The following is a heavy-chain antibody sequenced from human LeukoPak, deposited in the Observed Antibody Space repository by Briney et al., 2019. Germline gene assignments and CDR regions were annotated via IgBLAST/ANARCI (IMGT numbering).Heavy chain of an antibody. D-gene: IGHD3-22*01. J-gene: IGHJ4*02. CDR1: GYTFTSYG. CDR3: ARDGIRYYGSSGYFYDY. V-gene: IGHV1-18*01. CDR2: ISAYNGNT. Sequence: ASVKVSCKASGYTFTSYGISWVRQAPGQGLEWMGWISAYNGNTNYAQKLQGRVTMTTDTSTSTAYMELKSLRSDDTAVYYCARDGIRYYGSSGYFYDYWGQGTLVTVSS.